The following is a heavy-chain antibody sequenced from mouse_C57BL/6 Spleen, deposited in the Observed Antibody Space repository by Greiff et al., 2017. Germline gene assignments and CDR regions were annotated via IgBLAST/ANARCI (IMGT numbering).Heavy chain of an antibody. D-gene: IGHD3-2*02. J-gene: IGHJ3*01. V-gene: IGHV1-4*01. CDR1: GYTFTSYT. CDR3: ARADSSGTGFAY. CDR2: INPSSGYT. Sequence: VQLQQSGAELARPGASVKMSCKASGYTFTSYTMHWVKQRPGQGLEWIGYINPSSGYTKYNQKFKDKATLTADKSSSTAYMHLSSLTSEDSAVYYCARADSSGTGFAYWGQGTLVTVSA.